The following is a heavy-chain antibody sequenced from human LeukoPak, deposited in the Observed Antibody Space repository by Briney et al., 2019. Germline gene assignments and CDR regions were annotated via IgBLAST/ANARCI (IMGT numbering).Heavy chain of an antibody. Sequence: GGSLRLSCSASGFTFTTFWMNWVRQVPGKGLVWVSLINPDGSTTTYADSVKGRFTISRDNAKNTVYLQMNSLGGEDTAIYYCARDLRGSPERWGQGTLVTVSS. CDR3: ARDLRGSPER. D-gene: IGHD3-16*01. CDR2: INPDGSTT. CDR1: GFTFTTFW. J-gene: IGHJ4*02. V-gene: IGHV3-74*01.